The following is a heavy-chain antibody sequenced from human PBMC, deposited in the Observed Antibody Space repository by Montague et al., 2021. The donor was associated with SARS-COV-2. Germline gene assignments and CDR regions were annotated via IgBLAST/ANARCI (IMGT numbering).Heavy chain of an antibody. D-gene: IGHD3-22*01. CDR3: ARDGFYYDRSGPSNFDY. V-gene: IGHV4-39*07. Sequence: SETLSLTCTVSVGSISSNNCYWGWIRQPPGKALEWIGSIYYSGSTXYNPSLKSRVTMSVDTSENQFSLKLSSVTAADTAAYYCARDGFYYDRSGPSNFDYWGQGTLVTVSS. CDR2: IYYSGST. CDR1: VGSISSNNCY. J-gene: IGHJ4*02.